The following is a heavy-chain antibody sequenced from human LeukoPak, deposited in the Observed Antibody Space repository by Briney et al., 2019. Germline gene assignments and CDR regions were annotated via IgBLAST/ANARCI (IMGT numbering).Heavy chain of an antibody. CDR1: GYSFTSYW. J-gene: IGHJ3*02. CDR3: ARPVGSGYDLNAFDI. V-gene: IGHV5-51*01. D-gene: IGHD5-12*01. Sequence: GESLKISCKGSGYSFTSYWIAWVRQMPGKGLERMGIIYPGDSDTRYSPSFQGQVTISADKSISTAYLLWSSLKASDTAMYYCARPVGSGYDLNAFDIWGQGTMVTVSS. CDR2: IYPGDSDT.